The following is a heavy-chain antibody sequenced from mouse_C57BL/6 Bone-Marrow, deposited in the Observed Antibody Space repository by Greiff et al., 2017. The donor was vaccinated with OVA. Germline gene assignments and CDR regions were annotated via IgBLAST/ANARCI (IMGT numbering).Heavy chain of an antibody. V-gene: IGHV1-81*01. D-gene: IGHD4-1*01. Sequence: QVQLQQSGAELARPGASVKLSCKASGYTFTSYGISWVKQRTGQGLEWIGEIYPRGGNTYYNEKFKGKATLTADKSSSTAYMELRSLTSEDSAVYFCARGEVGLAWFAYWGQGTLVTVSA. CDR2: IYPRGGNT. CDR1: GYTFTSYG. CDR3: ARGEVGLAWFAY. J-gene: IGHJ3*01.